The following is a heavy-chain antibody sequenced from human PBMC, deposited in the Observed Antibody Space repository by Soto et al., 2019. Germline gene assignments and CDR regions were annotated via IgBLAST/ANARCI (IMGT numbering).Heavy chain of an antibody. Sequence: SETLSLTCTVSGGSISSGDYYWSWIRQPPGKGLEWIGYIYYSGSTYYNPSLKSRVTISVDTSKNQFSLKLSSVTAADTAVYYCARDSRLPYPPSYYYGMDVWGQGTTVTVSS. V-gene: IGHV4-30-4*01. J-gene: IGHJ6*02. CDR2: IYYSGST. D-gene: IGHD2-21*02. CDR3: ARDSRLPYPPSYYYGMDV. CDR1: GGSISSGDYY.